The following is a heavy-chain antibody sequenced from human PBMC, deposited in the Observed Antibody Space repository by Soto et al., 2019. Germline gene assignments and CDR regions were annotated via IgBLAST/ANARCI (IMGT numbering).Heavy chain of an antibody. Sequence: PSETLSLTCAVYGGSFSGYYWSWLRQPPGKGLEWIGEINHSGSTNYNPSLKSRVTISVDTSKNQFSLKLSSVTAADTAVYYCARGAMYSSSWYSRVGSNWFDPWGQGXLVTVSS. D-gene: IGHD6-13*01. J-gene: IGHJ5*02. V-gene: IGHV4-34*01. CDR2: INHSGST. CDR3: ARGAMYSSSWYSRVGSNWFDP. CDR1: GGSFSGYY.